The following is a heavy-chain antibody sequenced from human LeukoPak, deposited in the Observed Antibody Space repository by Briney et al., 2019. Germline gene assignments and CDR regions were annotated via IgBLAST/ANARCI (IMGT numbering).Heavy chain of an antibody. Sequence: GGSVRLSCEASGFAFSSYGTSWVRQAPGQGLEWVARIIPIVSIPNYAEKFQGRVTITADKSTSTAYMELSSLRSEDTAVYYCAEELSGSYFDYWGQGTLVTVSS. CDR2: IIPIVSIP. CDR3: AEELSGSYFDY. CDR1: GFAFSSYG. V-gene: IGHV1-69*04. J-gene: IGHJ4*02. D-gene: IGHD1-26*01.